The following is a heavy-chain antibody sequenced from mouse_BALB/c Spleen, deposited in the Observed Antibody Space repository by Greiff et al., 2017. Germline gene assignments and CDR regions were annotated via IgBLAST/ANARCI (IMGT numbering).Heavy chain of an antibody. CDR3: AREGYGNSWFAY. V-gene: IGHV1-39*01. J-gene: IGHJ3*01. CDR1: GYSFTGYN. Sequence: EVQLQQSGPELEKPGASVKISCKASGYSFTGYNMNWVKQSNGKSLEWIGNIDPYYGGTSYNQKFKGKATLTTDKSSSTAYMQLSRLTSEDSAVYFCAREGYGNSWFAYWGQGTLVTVSA. CDR2: IDPYYGGT. D-gene: IGHD2-10*02.